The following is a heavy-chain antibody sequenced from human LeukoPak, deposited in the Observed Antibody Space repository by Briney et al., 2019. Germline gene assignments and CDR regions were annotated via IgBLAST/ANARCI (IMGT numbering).Heavy chain of an antibody. CDR3: ARGLGIAADDY. Sequence: GGSLRLSCAASGFTFSSYSMNWVRQAPGKGLEWVSYISSSSSTIYYADSVKGRFTISRDNAKNSLYLQMDSLRAEDTAVYYCARGLGIAADDYWGQGTLVTVSS. J-gene: IGHJ4*02. D-gene: IGHD6-13*01. CDR1: GFTFSSYS. CDR2: ISSSSSTI. V-gene: IGHV3-48*01.